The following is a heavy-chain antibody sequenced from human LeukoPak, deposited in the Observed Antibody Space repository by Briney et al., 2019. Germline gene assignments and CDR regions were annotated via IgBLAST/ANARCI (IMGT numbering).Heavy chain of an antibody. V-gene: IGHV1-2*02. CDR2: INPNSGGT. J-gene: IGHJ4*02. CDR3: ARRGYCSSTSCYDY. Sequence: ASVKVSCKASGYTFIGYYMHWVRQAPGQGLEWMEWINPNSGGTNYAQKFQGRVTMTRDTSISTAYMELSRLRSDDTAVYYCARRGYCSSTSCYDYWGQGTLVTVSS. CDR1: GYTFIGYY. D-gene: IGHD2-2*01.